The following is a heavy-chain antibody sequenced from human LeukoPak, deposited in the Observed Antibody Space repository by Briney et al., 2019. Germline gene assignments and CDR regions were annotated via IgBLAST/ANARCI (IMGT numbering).Heavy chain of an antibody. V-gene: IGHV3-23*01. J-gene: IGHJ4*02. Sequence: GGSLRLSCAASGFTFSSHGMNWGRQAPGKGLGWVSGIIPSGHTTYYADSVRGRFTISRDNSRNTLYLQMNSLRAEDTAVYYCAKDDRWLQFCCWGQGTLVTVSA. CDR3: AKDDRWLQFCC. CDR2: IIPSGHTT. CDR1: GFTFSSHG. D-gene: IGHD5-24*01.